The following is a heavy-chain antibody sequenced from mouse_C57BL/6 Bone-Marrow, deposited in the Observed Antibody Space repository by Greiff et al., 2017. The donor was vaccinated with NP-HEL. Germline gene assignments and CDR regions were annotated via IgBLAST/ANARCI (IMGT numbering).Heavy chain of an antibody. CDR3: TRGGSRGAIDH. CDR2: IDPETGGT. V-gene: IGHV1-15*01. Sequence: QVQLQQSGAELVRPGASVTLSCKASGYTFPDYEMHWVKQTPVHGLAWIGAIDPETGGTAYNQKFKGKAILTADKSSSTAYMELRSLTSEDSAVFISTRGGSRGAIDHWGQGTSGPPSS. J-gene: IGHJ4*01. CDR1: GYTFPDYE.